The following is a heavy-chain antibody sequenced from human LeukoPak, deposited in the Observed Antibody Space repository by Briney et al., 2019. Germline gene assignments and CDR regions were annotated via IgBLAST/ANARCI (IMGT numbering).Heavy chain of an antibody. CDR2: MNPNSGNT. V-gene: IGHV1-8*01. CDR1: GYTFTSYD. CDR3: ARAVKYCSGGSCYFYFDY. J-gene: IGHJ4*02. D-gene: IGHD2-15*01. Sequence: ASVKVSCKASGYTFTSYDINWVRQATGQGLEWMGWMNPNSGNTGYAQKFQGRVTMTRSTSISTAYMELSSLRSEDTAVYYCARAVKYCSGGSCYFYFDYWGQGTLVTVSS.